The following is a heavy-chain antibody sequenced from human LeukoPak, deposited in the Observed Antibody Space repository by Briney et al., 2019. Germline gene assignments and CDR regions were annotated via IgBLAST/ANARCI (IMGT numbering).Heavy chain of an antibody. CDR3: ARRPGGNSPYYYYYYYMDV. D-gene: IGHD4-23*01. Sequence: GGSLRLSCAASGFTFSDYYMSWIRQAPGKGLEWVSYISSSGSTIYYADSVKGRFTISRDNAKNSLYLQMNSLRAEDTAVYYCARRPGGNSPYYYYYYYMDVWGKGTTVTVSS. J-gene: IGHJ6*03. CDR1: GFTFSDYY. CDR2: ISSSGSTI. V-gene: IGHV3-11*01.